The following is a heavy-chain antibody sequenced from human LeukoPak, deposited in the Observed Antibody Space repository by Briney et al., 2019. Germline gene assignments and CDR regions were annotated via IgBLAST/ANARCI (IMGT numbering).Heavy chain of an antibody. CDR1: GFTFSTYS. D-gene: IGHD2-2*01. Sequence: GSLRLSCAASGFTFSTYSMNWVRQAPGKGLEWVSSISSSSGYIYYADSVKGRFTISRDNAKNSLYLQMNSLRAEDTAVYYCAGGSLLWGAFDIWGQGTMATVSS. V-gene: IGHV3-21*01. CDR3: AGGSLLWGAFDI. CDR2: ISSSSGYI. J-gene: IGHJ3*02.